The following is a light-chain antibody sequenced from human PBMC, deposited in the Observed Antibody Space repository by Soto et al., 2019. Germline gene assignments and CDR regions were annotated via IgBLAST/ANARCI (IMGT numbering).Light chain of an antibody. J-gene: IGLJ3*02. CDR2: EVS. CDR1: SSDVGKYDY. Sequence: QSALTQPPSASGSPGQSVTISCTGTSSDVGKYDYVSWFQHHPGKAPKLIIYEVSKRPSGVPDRFSGSRSGTSASLAISGLQSEDEAEYHCAVWDDSLKGWAFGGGTKLTVL. CDR3: AVWDDSLKGWA. V-gene: IGLV2-8*01.